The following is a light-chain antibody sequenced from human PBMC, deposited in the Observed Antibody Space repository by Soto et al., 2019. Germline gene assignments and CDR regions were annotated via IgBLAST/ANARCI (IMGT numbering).Light chain of an antibody. V-gene: IGKV1-5*01. CDR3: QQYTSFAPYS. CDR1: QSISFW. CDR2: DAS. J-gene: IGKJ2*03. Sequence: DIQMTQSPSTLSASVGDRVTITCRSSQSISFWLAWYQQKPGKAPKLLIYDASTLYSGVPSRFSGSSSGTEFTLTISSQQPDYFASYYCQQYTSFAPYSFGQGTQLEI.